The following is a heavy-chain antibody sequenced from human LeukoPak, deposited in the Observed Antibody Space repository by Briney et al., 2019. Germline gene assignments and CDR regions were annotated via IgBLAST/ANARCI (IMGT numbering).Heavy chain of an antibody. V-gene: IGHV3-23*01. CDR2: ISNSGSTT. Sequence: GGSLRLSCVASGVNFSTYAMKWVRQVPGKGLEWVSLISNSGSTTYHADSVKGRFTISRDNSKSTLCLQMNSLRAEDTAVYYCAKQLGYCSDGSCYFPYWGQGTLVTVSS. D-gene: IGHD2-15*01. J-gene: IGHJ4*02. CDR3: AKQLGYCSDGSCYFPY. CDR1: GVNFSTYA.